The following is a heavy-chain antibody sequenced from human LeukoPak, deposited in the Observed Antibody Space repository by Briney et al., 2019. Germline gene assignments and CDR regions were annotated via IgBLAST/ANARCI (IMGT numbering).Heavy chain of an antibody. D-gene: IGHD6-19*01. CDR1: GGSFSGYY. CDR3: ARDHGQWLIP. V-gene: IGHV4-34*01. J-gene: IGHJ5*02. Sequence: SETLSLTCAVYGGSFSGYYWTWIRQPPGRGLEWIGEINHSGNTNYNSSLKSRVTMSVDTSKNQFSLKLSSVTAADTAVYYCARDHGQWLIPWGQGTLVTVSS. CDR2: INHSGNT.